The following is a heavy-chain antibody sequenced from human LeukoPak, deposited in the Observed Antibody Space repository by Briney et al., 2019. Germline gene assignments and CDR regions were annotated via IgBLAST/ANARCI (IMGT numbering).Heavy chain of an antibody. D-gene: IGHD2-15*01. J-gene: IGHJ4*02. Sequence: GGSLRLSCAASGFTFSDAWMTWVRQAPGKGLEWVGRIKSKIHGGTAENAAPVKGRFTISRDDSINTVYLQMSSLTIEDTAVYYCIGVAEGYWGQGTLATVSS. CDR3: IGVAEGY. CDR2: IKSKIHGGTA. V-gene: IGHV3-15*01. CDR1: GFTFSDAW.